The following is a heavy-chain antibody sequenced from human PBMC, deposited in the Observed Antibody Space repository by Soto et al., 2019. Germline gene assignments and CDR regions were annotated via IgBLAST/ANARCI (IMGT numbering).Heavy chain of an antibody. V-gene: IGHV1-24*01. J-gene: IGHJ4*02. CDR2: FDPEDGET. CDR1: GYTLTELS. CDR3: ATGLLGYCSSTSCYK. D-gene: IGHD2-2*02. Sequence: ASVKVSCKVSGYTLTELSMHWVRQAPGKGLEWMGGFDPEDGETIYAQKFQGRVTMTEDTSTDTAYMELSSLRSEDTAVYYCATGLLGYCSSTSCYKWGQGTLVTVS.